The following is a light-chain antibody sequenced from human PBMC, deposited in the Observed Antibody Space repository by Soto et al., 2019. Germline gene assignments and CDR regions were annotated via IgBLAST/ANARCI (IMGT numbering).Light chain of an antibody. V-gene: IGKV3-20*01. CDR3: QQYGSSPHT. Sequence: EIVLTQSPCTLSLSPGKRATLSCRASQSVSSSYLAWYQHKPGQAPRLLIYGASSRATGIPDRFSGSGSGTDFTLTISRLEPEDFAVYYCQQYGSSPHTFGQGTKLEIK. J-gene: IGKJ2*01. CDR2: GAS. CDR1: QSVSSSY.